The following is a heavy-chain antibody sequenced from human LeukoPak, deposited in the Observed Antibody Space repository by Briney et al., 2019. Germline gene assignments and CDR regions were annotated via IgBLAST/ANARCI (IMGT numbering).Heavy chain of an antibody. CDR3: ARDHRPYCSGGSCYSGYY. D-gene: IGHD2-15*01. CDR2: ISAYNGNT. V-gene: IGHV1-18*01. J-gene: IGHJ4*02. Sequence: ASVNVSCKASGYTFTSYGISWVRQAPGQGLEWMGWISAYNGNTNYAQKLQGRVTMTTDTSTSTAYMELRSLRSDDTAVYYCARDHRPYCSGGSCYSGYYWGQGTLVTVSS. CDR1: GYTFTSYG.